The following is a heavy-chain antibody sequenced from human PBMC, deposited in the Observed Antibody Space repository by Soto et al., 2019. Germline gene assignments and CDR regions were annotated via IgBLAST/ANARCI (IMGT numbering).Heavy chain of an antibody. V-gene: IGHV3-7*01. CDR1: GFTFSSYW. CDR3: ARAGRITIFSTGYPLNAFDI. CDR2: IKQDGSEK. D-gene: IGHD3-9*01. Sequence: EVQLVESGGGLVQPGGSLRLSCAASGFTFSSYWMSWVRQAPGKGLEWVANIKQDGSEKYYVDSVKGRFTISRDNAKNSLYLQMNSLRAEDTAVYYXARAGRITIFSTGYPLNAFDIWGQGTMVTVSS. J-gene: IGHJ3*02.